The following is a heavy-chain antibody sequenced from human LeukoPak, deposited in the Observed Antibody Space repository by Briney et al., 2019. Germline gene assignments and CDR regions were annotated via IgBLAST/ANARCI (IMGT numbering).Heavy chain of an antibody. CDR2: ISAYNGNT. CDR1: GYTFTSYG. CDR3: ARAVVWLPFDY. D-gene: IGHD2-15*01. J-gene: IGHJ4*02. V-gene: IGHV1-18*01. Sequence: GASVTVSCKASGYTFTSYGISWVRQAPGQGREWMGWISAYNGNTNYAQKVQGRVTMTTETSTSTAYKELRSLRSEDTAVYYCARAVVWLPFDYWGQGTLVTVSS.